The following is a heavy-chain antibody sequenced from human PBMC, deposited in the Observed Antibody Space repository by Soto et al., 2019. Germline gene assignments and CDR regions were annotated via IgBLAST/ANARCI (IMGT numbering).Heavy chain of an antibody. D-gene: IGHD5-18*01. CDR1: GYTFTSYG. CDR3: ARSLLWVLYYYYGMDV. Sequence: GGSVKVSCKASGYTFTSYGISWVRQAPGQGLEWMGWISAYNGNTNYAQKLQGRVTMTTDTSTSTAYMELRSLRSDDTAVYYCARSLLWVLYYYYGMDVWGQGTTVTVSS. V-gene: IGHV1-18*01. J-gene: IGHJ6*02. CDR2: ISAYNGNT.